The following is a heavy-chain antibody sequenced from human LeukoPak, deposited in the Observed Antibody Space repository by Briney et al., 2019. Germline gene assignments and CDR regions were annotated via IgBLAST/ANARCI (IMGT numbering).Heavy chain of an antibody. CDR1: GGSISSYY. Sequence: PSETLSLTRTVYGGSISSYYWSWLRQPPGQGLEWIGYIYYSGSTNYNPSFKSRVTISVDTSKNQFSLKLSSVTAADTAVYYCARGPYDSSGYYYFDYWGQGTLVTVSS. CDR2: IYYSGST. J-gene: IGHJ4*02. CDR3: ARGPYDSSGYYYFDY. V-gene: IGHV4-59*01. D-gene: IGHD3-22*01.